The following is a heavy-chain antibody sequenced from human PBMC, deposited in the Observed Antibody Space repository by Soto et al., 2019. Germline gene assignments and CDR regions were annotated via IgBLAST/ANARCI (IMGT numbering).Heavy chain of an antibody. D-gene: IGHD3-22*01. Sequence: PGGSLRLSCAASGFTFGAFAMAWVRQRPGNGLEWVSSLSGGGGSTYYNNSVRGRFTISRDNSNSTLFLQMNNLRAEDTAVYFCAKTHRATKVVNRYWYFDLWGRGTLVTVSS. CDR3: AKTHRATKVVNRYWYFDL. CDR2: LSGGGGST. J-gene: IGHJ2*01. V-gene: IGHV3-23*01. CDR1: GFTFGAFA.